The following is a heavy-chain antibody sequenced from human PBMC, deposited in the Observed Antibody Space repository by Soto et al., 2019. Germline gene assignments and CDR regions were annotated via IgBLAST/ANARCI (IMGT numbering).Heavy chain of an antibody. D-gene: IGHD4-17*01. CDR3: PRESRVWSSVTTSWFDP. CDR1: GGTFSSYA. V-gene: IGHV1-69*01. J-gene: IGHJ5*02. CDR2: IIPIFGTA. Sequence: QVQLVQSGAEVKKPGSSVKVSCKASGGTFSSYAISWVRQAPGQGLEWMGGIIPIFGTANYAQKFQGRVTITADESTSTAYMELSSLRSEDTAVYYGPRESRVWSSVTTSWFDPGGQGSLVTVSS.